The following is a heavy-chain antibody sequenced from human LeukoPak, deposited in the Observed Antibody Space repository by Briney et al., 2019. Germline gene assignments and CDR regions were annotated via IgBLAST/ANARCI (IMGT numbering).Heavy chain of an antibody. J-gene: IGHJ4*02. CDR3: ARSVSGEGYYDILTGYDPEFDY. CDR2: ISAYNGNT. Sequence: GASVKVSCKASGYTFTSYGISWVRQAPGQGLEWMGWISAYNGNTNYAQKLQGRVTMTTDTSTSTAYMELRSLRSDDPAVYYCARSVSGEGYYDILTGYDPEFDYWGQGTLVTVSS. V-gene: IGHV1-18*01. D-gene: IGHD3-9*01. CDR1: GYTFTSYG.